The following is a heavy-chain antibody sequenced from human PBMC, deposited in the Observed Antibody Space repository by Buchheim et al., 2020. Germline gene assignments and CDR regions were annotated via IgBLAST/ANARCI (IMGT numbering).Heavy chain of an antibody. D-gene: IGHD3-3*01. Sequence: EVQLLESGGGLVQPGGSLRLSCAASGFTFSSYDMSWVRQAPGKGLEWVSAISGSGGSRFYADSVKGRFTISRDNTKTTLHLQMNSLRAEDTAVYYCAKSRWDFGKYFDYWGQGTL. CDR1: GFTFSSYD. J-gene: IGHJ4*02. V-gene: IGHV3-23*01. CDR3: AKSRWDFGKYFDY. CDR2: ISGSGGSR.